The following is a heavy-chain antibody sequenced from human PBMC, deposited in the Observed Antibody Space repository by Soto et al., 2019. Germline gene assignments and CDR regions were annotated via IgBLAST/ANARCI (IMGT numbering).Heavy chain of an antibody. CDR2: IYYTGST. Sequence: SETLSLTCTVSGDSISGYYLSWIRQPPGKGLEWIGYIYYTGSTNYNPSLKSRVTISVDTSKNQFSLKLSSVTAADTAFYYCARYFCSSTTCHAFEYWGQGALVTVSS. CDR3: ARYFCSSTTCHAFEY. CDR1: GDSISGYY. D-gene: IGHD2-2*01. J-gene: IGHJ4*02. V-gene: IGHV4-59*01.